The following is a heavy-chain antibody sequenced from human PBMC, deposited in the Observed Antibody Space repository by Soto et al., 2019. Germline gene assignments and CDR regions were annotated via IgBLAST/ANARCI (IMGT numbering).Heavy chain of an antibody. V-gene: IGHV4-34*01. Sequence: QVQLQQWGAGLLKPSETLSLTCAVNGGSLSGDYWSWIRQPPGKGLEWIGEINHSGGTNYNPSLKSRLLISVVTSKNQGTLRLRSVTAAEAAVYYCARCLSGSRITMVRVVFVPTCNGMDVWGQGTTVTVSS. J-gene: IGHJ6*02. CDR3: ARCLSGSRITMVRVVFVPTCNGMDV. CDR1: GGSLSGDY. CDR2: INHSGGT. D-gene: IGHD3-10*01.